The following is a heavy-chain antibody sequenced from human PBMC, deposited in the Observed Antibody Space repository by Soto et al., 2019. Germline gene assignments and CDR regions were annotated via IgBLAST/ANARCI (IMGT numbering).Heavy chain of an antibody. D-gene: IGHD2-21*01. V-gene: IGHV3-30*18. CDR2: ISNDGTSK. J-gene: IGHJ1*01. Sequence: QVQLVESGGGVVQPGRSLRLSCAVSGITFTSYGMHWVRQAPGKGLEWVAVISNDGTSKYYSDSVKGRFTISRDNSKNTLYLHMNSLRAEDTAVYYCAKDAAADCGGVCVSWGNFQHWGQGTLVMVSS. CDR1: GITFTSYG. CDR3: AKDAAADCGGVCVSWGNFQH.